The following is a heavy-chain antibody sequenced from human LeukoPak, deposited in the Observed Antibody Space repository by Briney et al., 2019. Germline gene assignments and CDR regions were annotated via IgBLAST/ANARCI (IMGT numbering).Heavy chain of an antibody. J-gene: IGHJ3*02. CDR1: GGSISSGSNY. D-gene: IGHD1-26*01. CDR3: ARSGWGSGSPDAFDI. V-gene: IGHV4-61*02. CDR2: IYTRGST. Sequence: SETLSLTCTVSGGSISSGSNYWSWIRQPAGKGLEWIGRIYTRGSTYYNPSLKSRVTISVDTSKNQFSLKLSSVTAADTAVYYCARSGWGSGSPDAFDIWGQGTMVTVSS.